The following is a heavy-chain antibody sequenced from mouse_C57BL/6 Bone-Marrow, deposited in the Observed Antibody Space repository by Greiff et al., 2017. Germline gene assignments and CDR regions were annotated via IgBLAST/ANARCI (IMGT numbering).Heavy chain of an antibody. CDR1: GYTFTDYY. V-gene: IGHV1-26*01. Sequence: VQLQQSGPELVKPGASVKISCKASGYTFTDYYMNWVKQSPGKSLEWIGDINPNNGGTSYNQKFKGKATLTVDKSSSTAYMELRSLTSEDAAVYYCARDSWYFDVWGTGTTVTVAS. D-gene: IGHD2-12*01. J-gene: IGHJ1*03. CDR2: INPNNGGT. CDR3: ARDSWYFDV.